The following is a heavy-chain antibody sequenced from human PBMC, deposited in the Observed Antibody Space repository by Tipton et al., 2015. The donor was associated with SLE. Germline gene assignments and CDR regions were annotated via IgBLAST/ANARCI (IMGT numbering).Heavy chain of an antibody. V-gene: IGHV3-48*03. Sequence: GSLRLSCAASGFTFSSYEMNWVRQAPGKGLEWVSYISSSGSTIYYADSVKGRFTISRDNAKNSLYLQMNSLRAEDTAVYYCARADTKDAFDIWGQGTMVTVSS. CDR3: ARADTKDAFDI. CDR2: ISSSGSTI. J-gene: IGHJ3*02. CDR1: GFTFSSYE.